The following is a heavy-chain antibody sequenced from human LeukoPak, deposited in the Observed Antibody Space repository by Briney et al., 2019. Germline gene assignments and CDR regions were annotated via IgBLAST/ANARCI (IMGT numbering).Heavy chain of an antibody. CDR1: GYTFTIYG. V-gene: IGHV1-18*01. CDR2: ISAYNGNT. J-gene: IGHJ6*02. D-gene: IGHD6-13*01. CDR3: AREALSWQLVPYYYYGMDV. Sequence: ASVKVSCKASGYTFTIYGISWVRQAPGQGLEWMGWISAYNGNTNYAQKLQGRVTMTTDTSTGTAYMELRSLRSDDTAVYYCAREALSWQLVPYYYYGMDVWGQGTTVTVSS.